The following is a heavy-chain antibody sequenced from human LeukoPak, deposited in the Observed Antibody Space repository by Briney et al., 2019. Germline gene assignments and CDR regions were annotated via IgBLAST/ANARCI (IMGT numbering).Heavy chain of an antibody. CDR1: GFTFSSYA. CDR3: ARGGARQQLVENYFDY. J-gene: IGHJ4*02. V-gene: IGHV3-23*01. Sequence: GGSLRLSCAASGFTFSSYAMSWVRQAPGKGLEWISTISGSGGNTYHADSVKGRFTVSRDNSKNTLYLQMNSLRAEDTAVYYCARGGARQQLVENYFDYWGQGTLVTVSS. D-gene: IGHD6-13*01. CDR2: ISGSGGNT.